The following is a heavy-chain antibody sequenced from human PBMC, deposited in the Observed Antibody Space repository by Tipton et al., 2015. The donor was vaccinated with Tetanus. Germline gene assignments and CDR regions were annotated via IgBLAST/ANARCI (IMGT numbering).Heavy chain of an antibody. CDR2: IYFTGTT. CDR3: ARDYYYSSRWSFADY. D-gene: IGHD3-22*01. V-gene: IGHV4-31*03. CDR1: GDSISSGDFY. Sequence: TLSLTCTVSGDSISSGDFYWSWIRQHPGKGLEWIGYIYFTGTTYYNPSLESRLTISIDTSKNQFSLELTSVTAADTAVYYCARDYYYSSRWSFADYWGQGTLVTVSS. J-gene: IGHJ4*02.